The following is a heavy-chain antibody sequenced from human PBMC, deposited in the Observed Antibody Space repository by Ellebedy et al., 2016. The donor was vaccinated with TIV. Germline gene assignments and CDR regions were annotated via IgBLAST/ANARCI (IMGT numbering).Heavy chain of an antibody. J-gene: IGHJ4*02. D-gene: IGHD2-2*01. Sequence: GESLKISXKGSGYSFTSYWIGWVRQMPGKGLECMGIIYPGDSDTRYSPSFQGQVTISADKSITTAYLQWNSLKASDTAMYYCARHDGDQLLAVWGQGTLVTVSS. CDR1: GYSFTSYW. CDR3: ARHDGDQLLAV. CDR2: IYPGDSDT. V-gene: IGHV5-51*01.